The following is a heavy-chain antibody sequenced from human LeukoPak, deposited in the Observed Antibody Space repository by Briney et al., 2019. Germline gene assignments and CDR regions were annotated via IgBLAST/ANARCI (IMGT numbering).Heavy chain of an antibody. CDR1: GFTFSNAW. CDR3: TTGLYYDSSGYSDY. D-gene: IGHD3-22*01. CDR2: IKSKTDGGTT. V-gene: IGHV3-15*01. Sequence: GGSLRLSCAASGFTFSNAWMSWVRQAPGKGLEWVGRIKSKTDGGTTDYAAPVKGRFTISRDDSKNTLYLQMHSLKTEDTAVYYCTTGLYYDSSGYSDYWGQRTLVTVSS. J-gene: IGHJ4*02.